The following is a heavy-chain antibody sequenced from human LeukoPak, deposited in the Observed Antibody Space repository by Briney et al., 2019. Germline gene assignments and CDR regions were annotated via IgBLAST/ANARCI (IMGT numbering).Heavy chain of an antibody. V-gene: IGHV3-15*01. CDR1: GFTFSNAL. D-gene: IGHD2-21*01. CDR2: IKSKSEGCTI. Sequence: GGSLRLSCAASGFTFSNALMTWVRQAPGKGLEWVGRIKSKSEGCTIDYGAPVKSRFTISRDDPENRLYLQINSLRSEDTAVYYCAAGRVRDYWGQGTLLTVSS. J-gene: IGHJ4*02. CDR3: AAGRVRDY.